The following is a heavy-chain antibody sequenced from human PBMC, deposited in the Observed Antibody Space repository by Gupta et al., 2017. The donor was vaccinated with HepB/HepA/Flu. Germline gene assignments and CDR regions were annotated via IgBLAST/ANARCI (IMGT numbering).Heavy chain of an antibody. CDR3: VKGEVDVFFYGMDV. V-gene: IGHV3-9*01. Sequence: EVQLVESGGGLVQPGKSLRLSCAASGFTFDAYAMHWVRQAPGKGLEWVSGISWNSGSIGYAASVKGRFTMSRDNAKNSLYLQMTSLRAEDTALYYCVKGEVDVFFYGMDVWGQGTTVIVSS. D-gene: IGHD5-12*01. CDR2: ISWNSGSI. J-gene: IGHJ6*02. CDR1: GFTFDAYA.